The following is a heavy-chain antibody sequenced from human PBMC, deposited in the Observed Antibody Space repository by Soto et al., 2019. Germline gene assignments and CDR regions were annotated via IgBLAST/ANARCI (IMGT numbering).Heavy chain of an antibody. CDR3: ASGTNGAFFVY. J-gene: IGHJ4*02. CDR1: GFTFSDYY. CDR2: ISSRSSTI. D-gene: IGHD2-8*01. V-gene: IGHV3-11*01. Sequence: QVQLVESGGGLVKPGGSLRLSCAASGFTFSDYYMSWIRQAPGKGLEWVSYISSRSSTIFYADSVKGRFPISRDNVKTSLYLQMNSLRAEDTAVYYCASGTNGAFFVYWGQGILVTVSS.